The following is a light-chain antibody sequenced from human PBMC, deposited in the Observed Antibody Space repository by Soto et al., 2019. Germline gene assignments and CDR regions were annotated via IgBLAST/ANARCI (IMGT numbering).Light chain of an antibody. CDR2: DAS. CDR3: QKYNSALPT. V-gene: IGKV1-27*01. CDR1: QGINNY. J-gene: IGKJ4*01. Sequence: DIQMTQSPSSLSASVGDRVTITCRASQGINNYLAWYQQKPGKVPKLLIYDASTLQSGVPSRFSGSGSGTAVTLPISSLQPEDVATYFCQKYNSALPTFGGGTKVEIK.